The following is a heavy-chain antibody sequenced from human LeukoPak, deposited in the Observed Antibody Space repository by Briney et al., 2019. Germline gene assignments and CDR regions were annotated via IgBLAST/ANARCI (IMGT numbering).Heavy chain of an antibody. Sequence: GGSLRLSCAASGFTFSSYSMNWVRQAPGKGLEWVSYISSSSSTIYYADSVEGRFTISRDNAKNSLYLQMNSLRAEDTAVYYCARDPYGSGSYWWVGAFDIWGQGTMVTVSS. CDR2: ISSSSSTI. D-gene: IGHD3-10*01. CDR1: GFTFSSYS. V-gene: IGHV3-48*04. J-gene: IGHJ3*02. CDR3: ARDPYGSGSYWWVGAFDI.